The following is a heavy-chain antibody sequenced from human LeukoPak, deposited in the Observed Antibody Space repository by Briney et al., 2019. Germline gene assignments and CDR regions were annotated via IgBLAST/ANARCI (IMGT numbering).Heavy chain of an antibody. D-gene: IGHD3-10*01. CDR1: GESISGFY. Sequence: SETLSLTCTVSGESISGFYWTWIRQPPGKGLEWIGYIYYSGSTNYNPSLKSRVTISVDTSKNQFSLKLSSVTAADTAVYYCAGGRRDSGSYGSFVYYYYYYMDVWGKGTTVTVSS. CDR2: IYYSGST. V-gene: IGHV4-59*01. J-gene: IGHJ6*03. CDR3: AGGRRDSGSYGSFVYYYYYYMDV.